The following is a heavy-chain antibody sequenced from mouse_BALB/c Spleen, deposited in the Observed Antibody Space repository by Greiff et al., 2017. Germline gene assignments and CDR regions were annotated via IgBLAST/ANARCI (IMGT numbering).Heavy chain of an antibody. Sequence: VQLKESGPSLVKPSQTLSLTCSVTGDSITSGYWNWIRKFPGNKLEYMGYISYSGSTYYNPSLKSRISITRDTSKNQYYLQLNSVTTEDTATYYCARGGTTAPWFAYWGQGTLVTVSA. CDR3: ARGGTTAPWFAY. V-gene: IGHV3-8*02. D-gene: IGHD1-2*01. J-gene: IGHJ3*01. CDR1: GDSITSGY. CDR2: ISYSGST.